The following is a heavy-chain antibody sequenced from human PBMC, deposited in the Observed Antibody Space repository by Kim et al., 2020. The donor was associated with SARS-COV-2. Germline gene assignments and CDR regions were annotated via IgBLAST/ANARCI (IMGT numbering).Heavy chain of an antibody. V-gene: IGHV3-7*03. CDR2: SET. Sequence: SETYSMDSVKGRFSISRDNARNSLFLQMNSLRVEDTAVYYCARDPDSFDFWGQGTLVTVSS. D-gene: IGHD3-22*01. CDR3: ARDPDSFDF. J-gene: IGHJ4*02.